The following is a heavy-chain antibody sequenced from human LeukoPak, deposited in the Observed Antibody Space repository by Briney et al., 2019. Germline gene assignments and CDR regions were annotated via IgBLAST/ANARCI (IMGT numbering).Heavy chain of an antibody. J-gene: IGHJ3*02. CDR2: ITGRGTTT. Sequence: GGFLRLSCEASGFAFHNYALSWVRQAPGKGLEWVSCITGRGTTTFDADSVKGRFTISRDNSKNTLYLQMNSLRAEDTAVYYCAKDLRGRELRGEGAFDIWGQGTMVTVSS. CDR1: GFAFHNYA. CDR3: AKDLRGRELRGEGAFDI. D-gene: IGHD1-26*01. V-gene: IGHV3-23*01.